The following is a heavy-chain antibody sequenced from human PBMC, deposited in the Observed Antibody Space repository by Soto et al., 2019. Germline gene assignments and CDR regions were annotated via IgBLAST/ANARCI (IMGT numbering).Heavy chain of an antibody. D-gene: IGHD3-10*01. V-gene: IGHV4-34*01. CDR1: GGSFSGYY. J-gene: IGHJ4*02. CDR3: ARGVKRSTMVRGVIIGPYFDY. CDR2: INHSGST. Sequence: SETLSLTCAVYGGSFSGYYWSWIRQPPGKGLEWIGEINHSGSTNYNPSLKSRVTISVDTSKNQFSLKLSSVTAADTAVYYCARGVKRSTMVRGVIIGPYFDYWGQGTLVTVSS.